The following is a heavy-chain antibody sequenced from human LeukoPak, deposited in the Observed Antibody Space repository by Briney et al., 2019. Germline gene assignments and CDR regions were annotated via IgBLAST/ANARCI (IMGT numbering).Heavy chain of an antibody. J-gene: IGHJ4*02. CDR1: GYSISSNNW. Sequence: SETLSLTCAVSGYSISSNNWWAWIRQPPGKGLEWIGYIYYNGNTYYNPYNPSLTSRVTMSVDTSKNQFSLKLSSVTAADTAVYYCARQGYSAYEILDYWGQGTLVTVSS. D-gene: IGHD5-12*01. V-gene: IGHV4-28*01. CDR2: IYYNGNT. CDR3: ARQGYSAYEILDY.